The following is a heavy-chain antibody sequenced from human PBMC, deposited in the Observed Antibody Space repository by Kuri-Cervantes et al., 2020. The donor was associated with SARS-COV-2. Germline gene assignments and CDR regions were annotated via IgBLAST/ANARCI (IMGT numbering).Heavy chain of an antibody. D-gene: IGHD2-15*01. CDR1: GFTFSCYS. V-gene: IGHV3-21*01. J-gene: IGHJ4*02. Sequence: GESLKISCAASGFTFSCYSMNWVRQAPGKGLEWVSSISSSSSYIYYADSVKGRFTISRDNAKNSLYLQMNSLRAEDTAVYYCARDRGEDIVVVVAASAYDYWGQGTLVTVSS. CDR3: ARDRGEDIVVVVAASAYDY. CDR2: ISSSSSYI.